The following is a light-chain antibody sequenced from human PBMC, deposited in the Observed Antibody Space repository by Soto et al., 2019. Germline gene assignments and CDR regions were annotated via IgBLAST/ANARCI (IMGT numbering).Light chain of an antibody. Sequence: EIVMTQSPATLSVSPGERATLSCRASQSVTMSLAWYQQKPGQAPTLLIYGASSRATGTPVRFSGSGSGTEFTLTISSLQSEDFAVYYCQQYNDWPRTFGQGTKLEIK. CDR3: QQYNDWPRT. J-gene: IGKJ2*01. CDR1: QSVTMS. CDR2: GAS. V-gene: IGKV3-15*01.